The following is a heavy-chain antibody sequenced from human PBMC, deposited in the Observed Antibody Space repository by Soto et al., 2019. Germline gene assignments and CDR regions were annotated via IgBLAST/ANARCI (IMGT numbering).Heavy chain of an antibody. J-gene: IGHJ3*02. CDR2: ISAYNGNT. CDR3: ARGYYDSSGYYLSYAFDI. D-gene: IGHD3-22*01. Sequence: ASVKVSCKASGYTLTSYGISWVRQAPGQGLEWMGWISAYNGNTNYAQKLQGRVTMTTDTSTSTAYMELRSLRSDDTAVYYCARGYYDSSGYYLSYAFDIWGQGTMVTVSS. V-gene: IGHV1-18*01. CDR1: GYTLTSYG.